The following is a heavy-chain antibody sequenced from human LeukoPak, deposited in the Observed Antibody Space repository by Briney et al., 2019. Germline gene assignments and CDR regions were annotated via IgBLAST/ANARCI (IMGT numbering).Heavy chain of an antibody. D-gene: IGHD2/OR15-2a*01. CDR3: ARGAFYDY. V-gene: IGHV3-23*01. Sequence: GETLRLSCAASGFTFSSYGMSWVRQAPGKGLEWVTTISESGSGTYYADSVKGRFTISRDNSKNTLYVQMNSLRAEDTAVYFCARGAFYDYWGQGTLVTVSS. J-gene: IGHJ4*02. CDR1: GFTFSSYG. CDR2: ISESGSGT.